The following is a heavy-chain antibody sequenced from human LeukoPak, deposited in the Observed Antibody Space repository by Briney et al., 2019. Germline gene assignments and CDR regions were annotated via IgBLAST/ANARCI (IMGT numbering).Heavy chain of an antibody. CDR3: ARDWSLRGRGGRYFQH. J-gene: IGHJ1*01. Sequence: ASVTVSCTASGYTFTSYAMNWVRQAPGQGLEWMGWINTNTGNPTYAQGFTGRFVFSLDTSVSTAYLQISSLKAEDTAVYYCARDWSLRGRGGRYFQHWGQGTLVTVSS. CDR1: GYTFTSYA. D-gene: IGHD3-10*01. V-gene: IGHV7-4-1*02. CDR2: INTNTGNP.